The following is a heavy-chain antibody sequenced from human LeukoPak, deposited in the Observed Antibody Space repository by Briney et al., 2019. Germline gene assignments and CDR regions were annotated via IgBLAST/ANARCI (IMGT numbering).Heavy chain of an antibody. D-gene: IGHD2-2*01. J-gene: IGHJ6*02. CDR1: GYTVTSYG. V-gene: IGHV1-18*01. Sequence: ASVKVSCKASGYTVTSYGISWVRQAPGQGLEWMGWSSAYNRNTIYAQKLQGRVTMTTDTSTSTAYMELRSLRSDDTAVYYCARDLLGYCSSTSCYRHYYYGMDVWGQGTTVTVSS. CDR2: SSAYNRNT. CDR3: ARDLLGYCSSTSCYRHYYYGMDV.